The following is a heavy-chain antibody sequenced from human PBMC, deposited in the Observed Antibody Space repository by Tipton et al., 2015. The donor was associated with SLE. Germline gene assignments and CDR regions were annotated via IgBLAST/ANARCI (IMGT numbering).Heavy chain of an antibody. J-gene: IGHJ5*02. CDR1: GGSISSSSYY. V-gene: IGHV4-61*01. CDR2: IYTSGST. CDR3: ARDSNWFDP. Sequence: TLSLTCTVSGGSISSSSYYWGWIRQPPGKGLEWIGYIYTSGSTNYNPSLKSRVTISVDTSKNQFSLKLSSVTAADTAVYYCARDSNWFDPWGQGTLVTVSS.